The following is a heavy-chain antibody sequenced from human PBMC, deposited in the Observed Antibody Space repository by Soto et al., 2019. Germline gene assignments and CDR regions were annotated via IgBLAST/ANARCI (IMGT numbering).Heavy chain of an antibody. V-gene: IGHV3-48*03. D-gene: IGHD7-27*01. CDR1: GITFSNYE. CDR2: ISSDGDTI. Sequence: EVRLVESGGGLVQPGGSLRLSCAASGITFSNYEMNWVRQVPGKGLEWISFISSDGDTIYHAVSVKGRFTISRDNAKNSLYLQMNSLRADDSAVYYCASPWGSSDYWGQGTLVTVSS. J-gene: IGHJ4*02. CDR3: ASPWGSSDY.